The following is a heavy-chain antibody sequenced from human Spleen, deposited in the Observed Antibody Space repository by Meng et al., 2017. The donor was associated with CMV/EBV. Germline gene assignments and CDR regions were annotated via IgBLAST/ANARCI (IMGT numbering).Heavy chain of an antibody. V-gene: IGHV3-21*01. Sequence: TFSSYSMTWVRQAPGKGLEWVSFISGSSSFISYADSVKGRFTISRDNAESSLYLQMNSLRAEDTAVYYCARDRAWANYCGSGSSYPSWGQGTLVTVSS. CDR3: ARDRAWANYCGSGSSYPS. CDR2: ISGSSSFI. J-gene: IGHJ4*02. CDR1: TFSSYS. D-gene: IGHD3-10*01.